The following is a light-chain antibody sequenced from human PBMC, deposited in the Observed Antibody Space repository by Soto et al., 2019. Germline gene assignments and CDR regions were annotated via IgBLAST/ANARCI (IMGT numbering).Light chain of an antibody. CDR3: LRAVTFPPA. J-gene: IGKJ4*01. V-gene: IGKV1-12*01. CDR2: ASF. Sequence: DIQMTQSPSSVSASVGDRVTITCRASQGISSSLAWYQQKPGKAPKLLISASFNLQSGVPSRFSDSGAATDFTLTSRGLQPEYFGTNYLLRAVTFPPAFRGGPKVEIK. CDR1: QGISSS.